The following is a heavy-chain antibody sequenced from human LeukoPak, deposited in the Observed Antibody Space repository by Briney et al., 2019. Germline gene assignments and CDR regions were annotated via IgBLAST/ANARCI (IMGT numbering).Heavy chain of an antibody. J-gene: IGHJ4*02. CDR3: ARKRRYYGDATGPGGQFDY. CDR1: GYTFTSYY. D-gene: IGHD4-17*01. Sequence: ASVKVSCKASGYTFTSYYMHWVRQAPGQGLEWMGIINPSGGSTSYAQKFQGRVTMTRDTSTSTVYMELSSLRSEDTAVYYCARKRRYYGDATGPGGQFDYWGQGTLVTVSS. CDR2: INPSGGST. V-gene: IGHV1-46*01.